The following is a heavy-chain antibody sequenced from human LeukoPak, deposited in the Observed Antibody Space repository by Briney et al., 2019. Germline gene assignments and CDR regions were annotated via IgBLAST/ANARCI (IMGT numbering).Heavy chain of an antibody. CDR3: ARDGPGAFDI. J-gene: IGHJ3*02. Sequence: PSETLSLTCTVSGGSISNYYWSWIRQPPGKGLEWIGYIYYSGSTNYNPSLKSRVTISVDTSKNQFSLKLSSVTAADTAVYYCARDGPGAFDIWGQGTMVTVSS. CDR2: IYYSGST. V-gene: IGHV4-59*01. CDR1: GGSISNYY.